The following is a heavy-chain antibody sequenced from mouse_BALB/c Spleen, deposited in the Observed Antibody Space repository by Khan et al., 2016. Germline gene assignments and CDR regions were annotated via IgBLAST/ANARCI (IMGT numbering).Heavy chain of an antibody. V-gene: IGHV2-4*02. CDR2: IWSGGST. D-gene: IGHD2-4*01. CDR1: GFSLTYYG. CDR3: ARFYDYEGYFDV. J-gene: IGHJ1*01. Sequence: VQLQESGPGLVQPSQSLSITCTVSGFSLTYYGVHWVRQPPGKGLEWLGVIWSGGSTDYDAAFISRLSINKDNSKSQVFFKMNSLQADDTALYYCARFYDYEGYFDVWGAGTTVTVSS.